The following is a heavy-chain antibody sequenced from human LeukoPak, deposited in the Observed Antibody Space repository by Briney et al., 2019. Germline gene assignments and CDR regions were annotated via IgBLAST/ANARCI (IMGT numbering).Heavy chain of an antibody. D-gene: IGHD3-22*01. J-gene: IGHJ4*02. CDR2: IKEEGSEK. CDR1: GFTFSTYR. CDR3: ARDSSGYQ. Sequence: GGSLRLSCSASGFTFSTYRMSWVPQAPGKGLEWVANIKEEGSEKYYGDSLKGRFTITRDNAKNSLYLEMNSLRVDDTAVYYCARDSSGYQWGQGTLVTVSS. V-gene: IGHV3-7*01.